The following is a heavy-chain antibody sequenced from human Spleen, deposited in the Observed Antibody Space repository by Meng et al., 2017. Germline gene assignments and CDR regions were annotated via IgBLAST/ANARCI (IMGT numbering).Heavy chain of an antibody. J-gene: IGHJ6*02. D-gene: IGHD3-22*01. V-gene: IGHV1-69*05. CDR3: ARDQGGDSSGYYYVDYYYYGMDV. CDR1: GGTFTNYA. CDR2: IIPIFGTP. Sequence: SVKVSCKASGGTFTNYAISWVRQAPGQGLEWMGGIIPIFGTPHYAQQFQGRVAITTDESTSTAYMELSSLRSEDTAVYYCARDQGGDSSGYYYVDYYYYGMDVWGQGTTVTVSS.